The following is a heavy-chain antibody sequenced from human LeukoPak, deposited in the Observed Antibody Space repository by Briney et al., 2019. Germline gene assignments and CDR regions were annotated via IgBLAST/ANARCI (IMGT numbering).Heavy chain of an antibody. CDR1: GFTFSSYA. J-gene: IGHJ4*02. Sequence: GGSLRLSCAASGFTFSSYAMSWVRQAPGKGLERVSAISGSGGSTYYADSVKGRFTISRDDSKNTLYLQMNSLRAEDTAVYYCAKDNLNYYDSSGYYGNWGQGTLVTVSS. CDR3: AKDNLNYYDSSGYYGN. D-gene: IGHD3-22*01. V-gene: IGHV3-23*01. CDR2: ISGSGGST.